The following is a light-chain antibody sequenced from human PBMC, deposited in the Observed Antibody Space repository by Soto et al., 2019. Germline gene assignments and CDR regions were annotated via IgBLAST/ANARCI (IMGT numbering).Light chain of an antibody. CDR3: QQYGSSPVT. CDR1: QSVNSRY. CDR2: GTS. Sequence: EIVLTQSPATLSLSPGERATLSCRASQSVNSRYLGWYQQKPGQAPRLLIYGTSSRATGIPDRFSGSGSGTDFTLTISRLEPEDFAVYYCQQYGSSPVTFGQGTKLEIK. V-gene: IGKV3-20*01. J-gene: IGKJ2*01.